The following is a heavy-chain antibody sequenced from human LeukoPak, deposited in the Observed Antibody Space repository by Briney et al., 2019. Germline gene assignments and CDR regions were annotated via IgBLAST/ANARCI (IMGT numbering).Heavy chain of an antibody. D-gene: IGHD6-19*01. CDR3: ARVGWYYYYYYGMDV. CDR1: GYTFTSYD. V-gene: IGHV1-8*01. CDR2: MNPNSGNT. J-gene: IGHJ6*02. Sequence: ASVKVSCKASGYTFTSYDINWVRPATGQGLEWMGWMNPNSGNTGYAQKFQGRVTMTRNTSISTAYMELSSLRSEDTAVYYCARVGWYYYYYYGMDVWGQGTTVTVSS.